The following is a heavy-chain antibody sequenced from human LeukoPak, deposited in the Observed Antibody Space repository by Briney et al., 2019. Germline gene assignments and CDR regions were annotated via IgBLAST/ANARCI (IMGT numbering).Heavy chain of an antibody. CDR2: FYHSGST. Sequence: PSGTLSLTCAVSGGSITSTNWWSWVRQPPGKGLEWIGDFYHSGSTNYNPSLKSRVTISVDKSKNQFSLKLLSVTAADTAVYYCARLFFGDDYWGQGTLVTVSS. CDR1: GGSITSTNW. V-gene: IGHV4-4*02. J-gene: IGHJ4*02. D-gene: IGHD3-10*01. CDR3: ARLFFGDDY.